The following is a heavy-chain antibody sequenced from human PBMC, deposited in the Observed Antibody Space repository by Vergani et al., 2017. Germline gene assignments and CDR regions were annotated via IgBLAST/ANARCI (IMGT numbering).Heavy chain of an antibody. CDR2: IHTSGST. V-gene: IGHV4-61*02. D-gene: IGHD3-10*01. CDR3: ARGGATXSGFGEPHYYYMDV. J-gene: IGHJ6*03. CDR1: GGSINSHNYY. Sequence: QVQLQESGPGLVKPSQTLCLTCTVSGGSINSHNYYWSWIRQPAGKGLEWIGRIHTSGSTNYNPSLKSRVTMSEDTSKNQFSLNLTSVTAADTAVYYCARGGATXSGFGEPHYYYMDVWGKGTTVTVSS.